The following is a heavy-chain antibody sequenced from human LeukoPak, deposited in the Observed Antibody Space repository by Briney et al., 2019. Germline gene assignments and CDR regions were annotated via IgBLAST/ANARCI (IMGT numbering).Heavy chain of an antibody. CDR2: IYPGDSDT. CDR3: AGHHVVVTAPNQMDV. CDR1: VYSFTSYW. D-gene: IGHD2-21*02. Sequence: GESMKISCKGSVYSFTSYWIGWVRHMPGKALELVGTIYPGDSDTRYSPSFQGQVTISADKSISTAYLQWSSLKASDTAMYYCAGHHVVVTAPNQMDVWGKGTTVTVSS. J-gene: IGHJ6*04. V-gene: IGHV5-51*01.